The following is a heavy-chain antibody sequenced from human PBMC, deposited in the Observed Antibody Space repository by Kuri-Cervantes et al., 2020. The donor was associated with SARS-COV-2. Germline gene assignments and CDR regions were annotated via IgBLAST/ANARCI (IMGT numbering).Heavy chain of an antibody. CDR1: GYSISSGYY. CDR2: IYHSGST. D-gene: IGHD7-27*01. V-gene: IGHV4-38-2*01. Sequence: SQTLSLTCAVSGYSISSGYYWGWIRPPPGKGLEWIGSIYHSGSTYYNPSLKSRVTISVDTSKNQFSLKPSSVTAADTAVYYCARQGLGNYYYYYMDVWGKGTTVTVSS. CDR3: ARQGLGNYYYYYMDV. J-gene: IGHJ6*03.